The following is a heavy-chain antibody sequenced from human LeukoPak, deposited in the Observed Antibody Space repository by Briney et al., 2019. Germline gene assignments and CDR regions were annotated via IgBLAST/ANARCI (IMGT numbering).Heavy chain of an antibody. V-gene: IGHV1-2*02. CDR1: GYTFTGYY. J-gene: IGHJ4*02. D-gene: IGHD3-10*01. Sequence: ASVKVSCKASGYTFTGYYMHWVRQAPGQGLEWMGWINPNSGGTNYAQKFQGRVTMTRDTSISTAYMELRSLRSDDTAVYYCARDLEVYGSGSSTLDYWGQGTLVTVSS. CDR3: ARDLEVYGSGSSTLDY. CDR2: INPNSGGT.